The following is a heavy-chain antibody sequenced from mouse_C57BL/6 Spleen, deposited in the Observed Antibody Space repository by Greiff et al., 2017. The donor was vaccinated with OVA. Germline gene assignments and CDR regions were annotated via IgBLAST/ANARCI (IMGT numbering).Heavy chain of an antibody. CDR2: IYPGDGDT. CDR3: ARGEDYGFDY. D-gene: IGHD2-4*01. J-gene: IGHJ2*01. V-gene: IGHV1-82*01. Sequence: ESGPELVKPGASVKISCKASGYAFSSSWMNWVKQRPGKGLEWIGRIYPGDGDTNYNGKFKGKATLTADKSSSTAYMQLSSLTSEDSAVYFCARGEDYGFDYWGQGTTLTVSS. CDR1: GYAFSSSW.